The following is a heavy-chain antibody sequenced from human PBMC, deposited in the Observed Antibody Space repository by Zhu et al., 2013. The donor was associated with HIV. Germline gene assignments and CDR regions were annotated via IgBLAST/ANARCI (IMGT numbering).Heavy chain of an antibody. CDR2: MNPNSGNT. Sequence: QVQLVQSGAEVKKPGASVKVSCKASGYTFTSYDINWVRQATGQGLEWMGWMNPNSGNTGYAQKFQGRVTMTRNTSISTAYMELSSLRSEDTAVYYCARRSLPYYDFWSGYYSLAGTDYWGQGTLVTVSS. CDR3: ARRSLPYYDFWSGYYSLAGTDY. J-gene: IGHJ4*02. D-gene: IGHD3-3*01. V-gene: IGHV1-8*01. CDR1: GYTFTSYD.